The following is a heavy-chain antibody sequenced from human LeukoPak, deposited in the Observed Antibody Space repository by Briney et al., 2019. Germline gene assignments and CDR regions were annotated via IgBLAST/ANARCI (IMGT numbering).Heavy chain of an antibody. V-gene: IGHV3-30*02. D-gene: IGHD3-10*01. CDR3: AKEVVGPGDPGVDY. J-gene: IGHJ4*02. CDR2: IRYDGSNK. Sequence: GGSLRLSCAASGFTFSSYGMHWVRRAPGKGLEWVAFIRYDGSNKYYADSVKGRFTISRDNSKNTLYLQMNSLRAEDTAVYYCAKEVVGPGDPGVDYWGQGTLVTVSS. CDR1: GFTFSSYG.